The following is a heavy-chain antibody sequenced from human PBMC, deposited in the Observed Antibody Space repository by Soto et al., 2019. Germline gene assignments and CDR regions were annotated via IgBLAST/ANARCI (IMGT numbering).Heavy chain of an antibody. D-gene: IGHD6-13*01. CDR1: GFTFSSYA. J-gene: IGHJ6*02. CDR3: VKDGGDGSSSWYWDRNYYYGMDV. CDR2: ISSNGGST. Sequence: GGSLRLSCSASGFTFSSYAMHWVRQAPGKGLEYVSAISSNGGSTYYADSVKGRFTISRDNSKNTLYLQMSSLRAEDTAVYYCVKDGGDGSSSWYWDRNYYYGMDVWGQGTTVTVSS. V-gene: IGHV3-64D*08.